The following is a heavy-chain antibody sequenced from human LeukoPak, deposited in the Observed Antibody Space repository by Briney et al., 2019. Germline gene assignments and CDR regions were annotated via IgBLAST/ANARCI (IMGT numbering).Heavy chain of an antibody. J-gene: IGHJ4*02. D-gene: IGHD6-6*01. V-gene: IGHV4-30-4*01. CDR1: GGSISSYY. CDR3: ARGSSIPAPRTDY. Sequence: SETLSLTCTVSGGSISSYYWSWIRQPPGKGLEWIGYIYYSGSTYYNPSLKSRVTISVDTSKNQFSLKLSSVTAADTAVYYCARGSSIPAPRTDYWGQGTLVTVSS. CDR2: IYYSGST.